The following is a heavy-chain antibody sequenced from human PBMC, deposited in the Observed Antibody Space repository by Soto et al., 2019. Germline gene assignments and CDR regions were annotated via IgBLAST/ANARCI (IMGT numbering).Heavy chain of an antibody. CDR1: GFSLRTSGVG. CDR2: IYWDDDK. Sequence: ESGPTLVNPTQTLTLTCTFSGFSLRTSGVGVGWIRQPPGKALEWLAVIYWDDDKRYSPSLKIRLTITKDTSKNHVVLTMTNMDPVDTATYYCAHFYDSSGYTVYWGQGTLVTVSS. D-gene: IGHD3-22*01. V-gene: IGHV2-5*02. J-gene: IGHJ4*02. CDR3: AHFYDSSGYTVY.